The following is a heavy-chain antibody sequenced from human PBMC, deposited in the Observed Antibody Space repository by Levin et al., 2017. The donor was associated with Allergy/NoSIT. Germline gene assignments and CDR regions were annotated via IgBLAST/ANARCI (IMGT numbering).Heavy chain of an antibody. Sequence: SCAASGFTFSDHYMDWVRQAPGKGLEWVGRTRNKANSYTTEYAASVKGRFTISRDDSKNSLYLQMNSLKTEDTAVYYCARDRCSSTSCYSSGGMDVWGQGTTVTVSS. CDR3: ARDRCSSTSCYSSGGMDV. D-gene: IGHD2-2*02. CDR1: GFTFSDHY. V-gene: IGHV3-72*01. J-gene: IGHJ6*02. CDR2: TRNKANSYTT.